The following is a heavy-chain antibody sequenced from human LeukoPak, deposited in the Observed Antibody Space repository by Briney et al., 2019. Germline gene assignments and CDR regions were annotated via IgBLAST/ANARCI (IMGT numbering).Heavy chain of an antibody. CDR2: IFHSGST. D-gene: IGHD1-26*01. CDR1: GGSVSTMNW. J-gene: IGHJ5*02. V-gene: IGHV4-4*02. CDR3: ARGHRKSGKLLSIVGATYNWFDP. Sequence: SETLSLTCGVSGGSVSTMNWCSWVRQYPGKGLEWIGEIFHSGSTNYNPSLKSRVTISVDTSKNQFSLKLSSVTAADTAVYYCARGHRKSGKLLSIVGATYNWFDPWGQGTLVTVSS.